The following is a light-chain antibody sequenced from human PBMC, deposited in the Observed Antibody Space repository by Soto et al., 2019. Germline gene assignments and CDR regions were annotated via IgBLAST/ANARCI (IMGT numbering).Light chain of an antibody. CDR2: DAS. V-gene: IGKV3-11*01. CDR1: QSVSSY. J-gene: IGKJ1*01. Sequence: EIVLTQSPATLSLSPGERATLSRRASQSVSSYLAWYQQKPGQAPGLLIYDASNRATGIPARFSGSGSGTDFTLTISSLEPEDFAVYYCQQRSNWPRTFGQGTKVEIK. CDR3: QQRSNWPRT.